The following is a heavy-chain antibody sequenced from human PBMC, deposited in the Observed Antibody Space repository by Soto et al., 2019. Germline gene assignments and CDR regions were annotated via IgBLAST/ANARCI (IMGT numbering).Heavy chain of an antibody. D-gene: IGHD3-16*01. CDR1: GGSIDNFY. J-gene: IGHJ6*02. CDR2: IYSSGST. V-gene: IGHV4-59*01. Sequence: SETLSLTCTVFGGSIDNFYWSWIRQPPGKGLEWIGYIYSSGSTTYNPSLKSRVTISVDRSKNQCSLKPSSATAADSAVDFCARDYPFLAVITSGGMDVWGQETTATVSS. CDR3: ARDYPFLAVITSGGMDV.